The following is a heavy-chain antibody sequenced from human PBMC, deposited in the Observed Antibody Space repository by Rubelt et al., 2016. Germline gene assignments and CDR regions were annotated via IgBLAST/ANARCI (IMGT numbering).Heavy chain of an antibody. J-gene: IGHJ4*02. Sequence: GGGLVQPGGSLRLSCAASGFTVSSNYMSWVRQAPGKGLEWVSVIYSGGSSHYADSVKGRFTISRDNSKNTVYLQLNSLRAEDTAIYYCARVGYSSGWIRNWGQGTLVTVSS. CDR1: GFTVSSNY. V-gene: IGHV3-66*01. CDR3: ARVGYSSGWIRN. CDR2: IYSGGSS. D-gene: IGHD6-19*01.